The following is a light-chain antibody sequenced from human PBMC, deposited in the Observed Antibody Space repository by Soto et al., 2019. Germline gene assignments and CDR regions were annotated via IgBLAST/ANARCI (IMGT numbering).Light chain of an antibody. CDR1: HSISSW. V-gene: IGKV1-5*01. CDR2: DAS. J-gene: IGKJ1*01. Sequence: TLSASVVDRVTITCQASHSISSWLAWYRQKPGKAPKLLIYDASSLESGVPSRFSGSGSGTEFTLTICCLQADDFTPYCCQDSTCFSKRFG. CDR3: QDSTCFSKR.